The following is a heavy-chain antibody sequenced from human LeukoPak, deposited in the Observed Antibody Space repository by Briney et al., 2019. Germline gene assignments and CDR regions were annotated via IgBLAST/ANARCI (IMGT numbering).Heavy chain of an antibody. Sequence: GASVKVSCKASGYTFRDFGISWVRQAPGQGLEWMGWITTYNGNTNYIQKLQGRVTMTTDTSTSTAYMELRSLRSDDTAVYYCARGPYYDSWSGAGYWGQGTLVTVPS. CDR1: GYTFRDFG. J-gene: IGHJ4*02. CDR2: ITTYNGNT. D-gene: IGHD3-3*01. CDR3: ARGPYYDSWSGAGY. V-gene: IGHV1-18*01.